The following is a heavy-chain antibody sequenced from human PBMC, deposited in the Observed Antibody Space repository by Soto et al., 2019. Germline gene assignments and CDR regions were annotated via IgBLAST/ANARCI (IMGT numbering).Heavy chain of an antibody. CDR1: GFTFSSYG. CDR3: ARDYDSFGYPRYSFDY. D-gene: IGHD3-22*01. J-gene: IGHJ4*02. CDR2: IWYDGSNK. V-gene: IGHV3-33*01. Sequence: PGGSLRLSCAASGFTFSSYGMHWVRQAPGKGLEWVAVIWYDGSNKYYADSVKGRFTISRDNSKNTLYLQMNSLRAEDTAVYYCARDYDSFGYPRYSFDYWGQGTLVTVSS.